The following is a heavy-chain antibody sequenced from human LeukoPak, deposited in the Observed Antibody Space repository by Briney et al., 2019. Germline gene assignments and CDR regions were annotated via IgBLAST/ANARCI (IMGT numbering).Heavy chain of an antibody. CDR3: ARLGIAYYYDSSGINDAFDI. D-gene: IGHD3-22*01. CDR2: IIPIFGTA. V-gene: IGHV1-69*05. Sequence: SVKVSCKASGGTFSSYAISWVRQAPGQGLEWMGRIIPIFGTANYAQKFHGRVTITTDESTSTAYMELSSLRSEDTAVYYCARLGIAYYYDSSGINDAFDIWGQGTMVTVSS. CDR1: GGTFSSYA. J-gene: IGHJ3*02.